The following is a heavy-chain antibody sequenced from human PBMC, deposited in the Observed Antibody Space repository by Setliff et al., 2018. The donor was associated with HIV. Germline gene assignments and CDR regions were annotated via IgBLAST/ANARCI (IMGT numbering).Heavy chain of an antibody. CDR1: GGTFSSYA. D-gene: IGHD3-9*01. CDR3: ATSPRGTYYDILSGRPRGWFDP. J-gene: IGHJ5*02. Sequence: VASVKVSCKASGGTFSSYAITWVRQAPGQGPEWMGGIIPIYGTPNYAQRFQGRVTITADESTSTANMDLSSLTSDDTAVYYCATSPRGTYYDILSGRPRGWFDPWGQGTLVTVSS. V-gene: IGHV1-69*13. CDR2: IIPIYGTP.